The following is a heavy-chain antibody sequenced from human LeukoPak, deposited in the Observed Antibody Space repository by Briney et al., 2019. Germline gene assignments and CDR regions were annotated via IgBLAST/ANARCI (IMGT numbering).Heavy chain of an antibody. CDR1: GGTFTSYY. D-gene: IGHD2-21*02. J-gene: IGHJ4*02. CDR2: INPSGGST. V-gene: IGHV1-46*01. CDR3: ARDRVDCGGDCYGGYFDY. Sequence: ASVKVSCKASGGTFTSYYMHWVRQAPGQGLEWMGIINPSGGSTSYAQKFQGRVTMTRDTSTSTVYMELSSLRSEDTAVYYCARDRVDCGGDCYGGYFDYWGQGTLVTVSS.